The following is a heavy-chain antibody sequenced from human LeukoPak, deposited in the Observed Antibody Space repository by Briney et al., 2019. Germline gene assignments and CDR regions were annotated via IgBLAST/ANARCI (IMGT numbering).Heavy chain of an antibody. CDR2: ISSSGSTI. J-gene: IGHJ6*04. Sequence: GGSLSLSCAASGFTFSNYWMSWVRQAPGKGLEWVSYISSSGSTIYYADSVKGRFTISRDNAKNSLYLQMNSLRAEDTAVYYCARDNENYYGMDVWGKGTTVTVSS. CDR1: GFTFSNYW. V-gene: IGHV3-48*04. D-gene: IGHD1-1*01. CDR3: ARDNENYYGMDV.